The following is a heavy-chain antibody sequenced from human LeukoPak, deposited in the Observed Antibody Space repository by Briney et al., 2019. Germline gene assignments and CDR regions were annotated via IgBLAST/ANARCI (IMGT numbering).Heavy chain of an antibody. CDR2: IRGKSNSYAT. V-gene: IGHV3-73*01. CDR1: GFIFSGSA. Sequence: GGSLRLSCAASGFIFSGSAMPWVRQPSGKGLEWVGRIRGKSNSYATEYAASVKGRFTISRDDSKNTAYLQMNSLKSEDTAVYYCTKPFDIWGQGTMVTVSS. J-gene: IGHJ3*02. CDR3: TKPFDI.